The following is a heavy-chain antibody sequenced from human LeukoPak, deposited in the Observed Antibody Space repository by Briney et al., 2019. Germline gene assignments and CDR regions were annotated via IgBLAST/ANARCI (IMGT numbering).Heavy chain of an antibody. CDR3: VGNGVNNWFDP. CDR2: IKTDGSEK. J-gene: IGHJ5*02. D-gene: IGHD2-8*01. V-gene: IGHV3-7*01. CDR1: GFTFSSYW. Sequence: GGSLRLSCEASGFTFSSYWMSWVRQAPGKGLEWVANIKTDGSEKYYVDSVKGRFTISRDNAKNTLYLQMSSLRAEDTAVYYCVGNGVNNWFDPWGQGTLVTVSS.